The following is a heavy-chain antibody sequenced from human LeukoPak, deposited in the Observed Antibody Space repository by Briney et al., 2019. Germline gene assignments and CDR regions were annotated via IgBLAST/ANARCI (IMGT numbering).Heavy chain of an antibody. CDR3: ARDYSIAAFVTYYYYMDV. V-gene: IGHV3-48*04. D-gene: IGHD6-6*01. CDR1: GFTFNTYG. J-gene: IGHJ6*03. Sequence: PGGSLRLSCAASGFTFNTYGMNWFRQAPGRGLEWTSYINSVGGTTFYADSVKGRFTISRDNAKNSLYLQMNSLRAEDTAVYYCARDYSIAAFVTYYYYMDVWGKGTTVTVSS. CDR2: INSVGGTT.